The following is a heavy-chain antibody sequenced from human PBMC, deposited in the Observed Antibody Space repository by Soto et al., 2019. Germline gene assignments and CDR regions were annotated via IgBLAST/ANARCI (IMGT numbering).Heavy chain of an antibody. CDR3: ARDQTTGDWFDA. D-gene: IGHD4-17*01. V-gene: IGHV3-74*03. CDR2: INGDGSDI. CDR1: GFDFSDYW. J-gene: IGHJ5*02. Sequence: GGSLRLSCGASGFDFSDYWMHWVRQAPGKGLVWVSRINGDGSDIKYADSVKGRFTISRDNAKNTVYLQMNSLRADDTAVYYCARDQTTGDWFDAWGQGALVTSPQ.